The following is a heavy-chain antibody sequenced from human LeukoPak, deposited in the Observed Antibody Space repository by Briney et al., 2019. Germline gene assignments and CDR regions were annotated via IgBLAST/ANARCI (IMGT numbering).Heavy chain of an antibody. D-gene: IGHD2-2*01. CDR3: ARDRSCSSTSCSHPGDFDY. Sequence: GASVKVSCKVSGYTLTELSMHWVRQAPGKGLEWMGGFDPEDGETIYAQKFQGRVTMTEDTSTDTAYMELSSLRAEDTAVYYCARDRSCSSTSCSHPGDFDYWGQGTLVTVSS. CDR1: GYTLTELS. V-gene: IGHV1-24*01. CDR2: FDPEDGET. J-gene: IGHJ4*02.